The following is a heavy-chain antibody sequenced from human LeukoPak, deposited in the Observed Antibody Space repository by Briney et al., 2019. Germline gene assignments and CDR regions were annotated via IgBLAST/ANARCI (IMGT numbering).Heavy chain of an antibody. CDR1: GFTFSSYA. Sequence: GGSLRLSCAASGFTFSSYAMSWVRQAPGKGLEWVSAISGSGGSTYYADSVKGRFTISRDNAKNSLYLQMNSLRDEGTAVYYCARMRYCTNGVCYYYGMDVWGQGTTVTVSS. D-gene: IGHD2-8*01. CDR2: ISGSGGST. CDR3: ARMRYCTNGVCYYYGMDV. V-gene: IGHV3-23*01. J-gene: IGHJ6*02.